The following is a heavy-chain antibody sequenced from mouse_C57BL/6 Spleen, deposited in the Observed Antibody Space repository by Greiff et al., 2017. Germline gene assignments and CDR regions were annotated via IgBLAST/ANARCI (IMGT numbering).Heavy chain of an antibody. CDR3: ARPSDYYAMDY. CDR2: ISSGSSTI. J-gene: IGHJ4*01. Sequence: EVKVVESGGGLVKPGGSLKLSCAASGFTFSDYGMHWVRQAPEKGLEWVAYISSGSSTIYYADTVKGRFTISRDNAKNTLFLQMTILRAEDTAMYYCARPSDYYAMDYWGQGTSVTVSS. CDR1: GFTFSDYG. V-gene: IGHV5-17*01.